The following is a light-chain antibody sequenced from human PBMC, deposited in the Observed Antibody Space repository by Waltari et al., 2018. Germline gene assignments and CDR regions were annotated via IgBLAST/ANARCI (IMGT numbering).Light chain of an antibody. CDR1: NSNIGAGYD. V-gene: IGLV1-40*01. J-gene: IGLJ3*02. CDR2: GND. CDR3: QSYDTSQSVV. Sequence: QSVLTQPPSVSGAPGPRVTLSCSGDNSNIGAGYDVQWYRQLPGTAPKLLIHGNDNRPSGVPERISGSKSGTSASLAITGLQADDEADYYCQSYDTSQSVVFGGGTKLTVL.